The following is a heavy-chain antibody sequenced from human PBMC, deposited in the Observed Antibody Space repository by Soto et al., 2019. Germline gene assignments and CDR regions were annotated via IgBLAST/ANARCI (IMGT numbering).Heavy chain of an antibody. V-gene: IGHV1-69*13. Sequence: ASVKVSCKASGCTFSSYAISGVRQAPGQGLEWMGGIIPIFGTANYAQKFQGRGTITADESTSTAYMELSSLRSEDTAVYYCARVDYGSGSDYWGQGTLVTVSS. CDR3: ARVDYGSGSDY. CDR2: IIPIFGTA. J-gene: IGHJ4*02. D-gene: IGHD3-10*01. CDR1: GCTFSSYA.